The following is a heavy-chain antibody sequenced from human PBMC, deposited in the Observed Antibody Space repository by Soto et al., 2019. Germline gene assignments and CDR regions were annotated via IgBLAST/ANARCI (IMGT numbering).Heavy chain of an antibody. V-gene: IGHV3-64*01. Sequence: EVQLVESGGGLVQPGGSLRLSCAASGFTFSSYAMHWVPQAPGKGLEYVSAVSSNGGSTYYANSVKGRLTISRDNSTTTLYLQMGSLRAEDMAVYYCARGPGSYFDYWGQGTLVTVSS. CDR3: ARGPGSYFDY. CDR1: GFTFSSYA. J-gene: IGHJ4*02. CDR2: VSSNGGST.